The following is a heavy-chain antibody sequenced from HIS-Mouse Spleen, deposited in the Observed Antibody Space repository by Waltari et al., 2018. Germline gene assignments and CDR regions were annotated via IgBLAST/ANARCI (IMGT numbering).Heavy chain of an antibody. Sequence: QVQLQESGPGLVKPSETLSLTCTVSGGSISSYYWSWIRQPAGMGLEWIGRIYTRGSTNSNPSRKSRVTMSVDTSKNQCSLKLRSVTAADTAVYYCARVGGRFCWSGYYAVDIWGQGTMVTVSS. CDR3: ARVGGRFCWSGYYAVDI. J-gene: IGHJ3*02. CDR1: GGSISSYY. D-gene: IGHD3-3*01. V-gene: IGHV4-4*07. CDR2: IYTRGST.